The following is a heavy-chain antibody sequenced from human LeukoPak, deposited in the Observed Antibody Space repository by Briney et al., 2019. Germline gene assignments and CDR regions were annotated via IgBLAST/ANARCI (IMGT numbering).Heavy chain of an antibody. CDR3: ARGNLLLPYMDV. D-gene: IGHD3-22*01. Sequence: GGSLRLSCAASGFTFSSYSMNWVRQAPGKGLEWVSSISSSSSYIYYADSVKGRFTISRDNAKNSLYLQMNSLRAEDTAVYYCARGNLLLPYMDVWGKGTTVTVSS. J-gene: IGHJ6*03. CDR2: ISSSSSYI. V-gene: IGHV3-21*01. CDR1: GFTFSSYS.